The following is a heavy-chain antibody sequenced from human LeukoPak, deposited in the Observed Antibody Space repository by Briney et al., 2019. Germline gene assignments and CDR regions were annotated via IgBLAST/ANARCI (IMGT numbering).Heavy chain of an antibody. V-gene: IGHV4-34*01. CDR1: GGSFSGYY. D-gene: IGHD6-13*01. CDR3: AIEGYSPYSAEYFQH. J-gene: IGHJ1*01. Sequence: PSETLSLTCAVYGGSFSGYYWSWIRQPPGKGLEWIGEINHSGSTNYNPSLKSRVTISVDTSKNQLSLKLSSVTAADTAVYYCAIEGYSPYSAEYFQHWGQGTLVTVSS. CDR2: INHSGST.